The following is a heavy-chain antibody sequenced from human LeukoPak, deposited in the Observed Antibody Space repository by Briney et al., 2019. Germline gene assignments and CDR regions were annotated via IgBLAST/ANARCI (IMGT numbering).Heavy chain of an antibody. Sequence: ASVKVSCKASGYTFTGYYMHWVRQAPGQGLEWMGWINPNSGGTNYAQKFQGRVTMTGDTSISTAYMELSRLRSDDTAVYYCARGSSSSSYFDYWGQGTLVTVYS. CDR2: INPNSGGT. CDR1: GYTFTGYY. V-gene: IGHV1-2*02. CDR3: ARGSSSSSYFDY. J-gene: IGHJ4*02. D-gene: IGHD6-6*01.